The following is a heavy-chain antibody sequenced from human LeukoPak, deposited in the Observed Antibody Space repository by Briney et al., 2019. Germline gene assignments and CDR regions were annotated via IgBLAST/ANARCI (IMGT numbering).Heavy chain of an antibody. D-gene: IGHD6-13*01. Sequence: PGGSLRLSCAASGFSLHDYTMHWVRQPPWKGLDWVSLINWDGGSTFYADSVKGRFTISRDTSKSSLYLQMNSLTPQDTALYYCAKDLGKVIAAAGTSGFDSWGRGTLVTVSS. CDR1: GFSLHDYT. CDR2: INWDGGST. V-gene: IGHV3-43*01. J-gene: IGHJ4*02. CDR3: AKDLGKVIAAAGTSGFDS.